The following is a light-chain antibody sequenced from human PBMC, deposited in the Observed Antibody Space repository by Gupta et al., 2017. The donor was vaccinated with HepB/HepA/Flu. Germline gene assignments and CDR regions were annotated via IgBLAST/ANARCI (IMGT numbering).Light chain of an antibody. Sequence: DFVMPQSPDPLPVPLGERPTINCKSSQTILNMSTNQNHLAWYQVKAGQPPKLLFYWASTRESGVPDRFSGSGSGADFTLTISSLQAEDVALYYCQHYHSGPITFGQGTRLEIK. V-gene: IGKV4-1*01. CDR1: QTILNMSTNQNH. J-gene: IGKJ5*01. CDR2: WAS. CDR3: QHYHSGPIT.